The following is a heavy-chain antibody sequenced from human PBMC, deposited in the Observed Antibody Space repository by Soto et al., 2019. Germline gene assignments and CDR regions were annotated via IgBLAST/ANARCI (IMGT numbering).Heavy chain of an antibody. CDR2: IHHSGST. J-gene: IGHJ4*02. V-gene: IGHV4-38-2*01. CDR3: ARSSGYVPGGY. Sequence: PSETLSLTCAVSGYPISSGYYWGWIRQPPGKGLEWIGIIHHSGSTYYNPSLRSRITISVDTSKNQFSLKMPSVTAADTAVYYCARSSGYVPGGYWGQGILLTVSS. CDR1: GYPISSGYY. D-gene: IGHD5-12*01.